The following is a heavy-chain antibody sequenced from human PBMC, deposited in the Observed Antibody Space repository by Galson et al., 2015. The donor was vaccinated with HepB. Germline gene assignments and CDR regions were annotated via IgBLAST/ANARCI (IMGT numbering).Heavy chain of an antibody. Sequence: CAISGDSVSSTTASWTWIRQAPSRGLEWLGRTSYRSQWYNEYALSVRGRITINPDTSKNQFSLQLDSVTPEDTAVYYCARWDTGRDYWGQGILVTVSS. D-gene: IGHD1-1*01. V-gene: IGHV6-1*01. CDR1: GDSVSSTTAS. CDR2: TSYRSQWYN. J-gene: IGHJ4*02. CDR3: ARWDTGRDY.